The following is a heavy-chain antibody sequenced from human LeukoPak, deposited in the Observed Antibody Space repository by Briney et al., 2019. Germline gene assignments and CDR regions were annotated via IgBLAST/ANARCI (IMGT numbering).Heavy chain of an antibody. V-gene: IGHV4-59*01. CDR1: GGSISSYY. Sequence: SETLSLTCTVSGGSISSYYWSWIRQPPGKGLEWIGYIYYSGSTNYNPSLKSRVTISVDTSKSQFSLKLSSVTAADTAVYYCAGGIGGYYYYYMDVWGKGTTVTVSS. D-gene: IGHD3-10*01. CDR2: IYYSGST. CDR3: AGGIGGYYYYYMDV. J-gene: IGHJ6*03.